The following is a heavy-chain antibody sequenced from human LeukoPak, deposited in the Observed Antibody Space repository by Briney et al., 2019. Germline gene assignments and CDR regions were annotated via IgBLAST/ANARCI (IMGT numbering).Heavy chain of an antibody. J-gene: IGHJ1*01. Sequence: GGSLRLSCAASGFTFGSYGMSWVRQAPGKGLEWVSFITPNADRTSYADSVEGRFAISRDNPRNTLYMQMNSLRDEDTAIYYCAIMHGYYDGSGYWVQWGQGTLVTVSS. V-gene: IGHV3-23*01. CDR2: ITPNADRT. CDR1: GFTFGSYG. D-gene: IGHD3-22*01. CDR3: AIMHGYYDGSGYWVQ.